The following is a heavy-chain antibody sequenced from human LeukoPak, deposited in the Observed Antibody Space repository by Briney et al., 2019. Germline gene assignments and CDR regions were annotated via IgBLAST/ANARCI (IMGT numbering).Heavy chain of an antibody. CDR2: ISYDGSNK. CDR3: AKGLTDVLHYHFWSGSPTNYYHGMDV. V-gene: IGHV3-30*18. J-gene: IGHJ6*02. D-gene: IGHD3-3*01. CDR1: GFTFSSYG. Sequence: GGSLRLSCAASGFTFSSYGMHWVRQAPGNGLEWVAVISYDGSNKYYADSVKGRFTISRDNSKNTLYLQMNSLRAEDTAVYYCAKGLTDVLHYHFWSGSPTNYYHGMDVWGQGTTVTVSS.